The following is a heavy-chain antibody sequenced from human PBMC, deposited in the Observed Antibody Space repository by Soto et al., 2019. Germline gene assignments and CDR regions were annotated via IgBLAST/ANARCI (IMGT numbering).Heavy chain of an antibody. CDR3: ARDTVVAAAAGIWYYYGMDV. D-gene: IGHD6-13*01. CDR1: GFTFSSYS. J-gene: IGHJ6*02. CDR2: ISSSSSTI. Sequence: GGSLRLSCAASGFTFSSYSMNWVRQAPGKGLEWVSYISSSSSTIYYADSVKGRFTISRDNAKNSLYLQMNSLRDEDTAVYYCARDTVVAAAAGIWYYYGMDVWGQGTTVTVSS. V-gene: IGHV3-48*02.